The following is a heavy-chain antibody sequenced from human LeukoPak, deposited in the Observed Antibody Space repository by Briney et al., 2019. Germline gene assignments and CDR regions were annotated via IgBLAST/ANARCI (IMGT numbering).Heavy chain of an antibody. CDR1: GGSISSSSYY. Sequence: TSETLSLTCTVSGGSISSSSYYWGWIRQPPGKGLEWIGSIYYSGSTYYNPSLKSRVTISVDTSKNQFSLKLSSVTAADTAVYYCARHNLGTRGVDYWGQGTLVTVSS. D-gene: IGHD1-1*01. CDR3: ARHNLGTRGVDY. J-gene: IGHJ4*02. CDR2: IYYSGST. V-gene: IGHV4-39*07.